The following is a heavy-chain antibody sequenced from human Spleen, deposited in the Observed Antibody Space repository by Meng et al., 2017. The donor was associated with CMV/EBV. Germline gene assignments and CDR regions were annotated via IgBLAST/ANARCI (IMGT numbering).Heavy chain of an antibody. J-gene: IGHJ4*02. CDR1: GFTFSNYA. Sequence: GESLKISCATSGFTFSNYAMHWVRQAPGKGLEWVAFIRSAGSNRYYADSVKGRFAISRDNSKNTLYLQMNSLRAEDTAVYYCARDGVRSTGIFGVVIIPRDYWGQGTLVTVSS. CDR2: IRSAGSNR. V-gene: IGHV3-30*02. CDR3: ARDGVRSTGIFGVVIIPRDY. D-gene: IGHD3-3*01.